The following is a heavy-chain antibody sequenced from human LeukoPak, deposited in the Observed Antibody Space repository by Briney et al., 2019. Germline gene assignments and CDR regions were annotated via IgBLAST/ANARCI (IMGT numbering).Heavy chain of an antibody. V-gene: IGHV3-7*01. CDR3: VRGADTGYSSDS. CDR2: IKQDGSEK. J-gene: IGHJ4*02. D-gene: IGHD3-9*01. CDR1: GFTFSSYE. Sequence: GGSLRLSCAASGFTFSSYELNWVRQAPGKGLEWVANIKQDGSEKNYVDSVKGRFTISRDNAKNSLYLQMNSLRAEDTALYYCVRGADTGYSSDSWGQGTLVTVSS.